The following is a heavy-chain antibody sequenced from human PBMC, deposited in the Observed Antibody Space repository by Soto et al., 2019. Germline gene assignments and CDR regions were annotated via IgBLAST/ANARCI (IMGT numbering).Heavy chain of an antibody. CDR2: LWYDGSKK. CDR3: ARGNWKYGYFDY. Sequence: QVQLVESGGGVVQPGRSLRLSCAASGFTFSSSGMQWVRQAPGKGLEWVAVLWYDGSKKYSADSVKDRFTISRHNSKNILYLQMNTLRADDTAVYYCARGNWKYGYFDYWGLGTLVTVSS. V-gene: IGHV3-33*01. J-gene: IGHJ4*02. D-gene: IGHD1-7*01. CDR1: GFTFSSSG.